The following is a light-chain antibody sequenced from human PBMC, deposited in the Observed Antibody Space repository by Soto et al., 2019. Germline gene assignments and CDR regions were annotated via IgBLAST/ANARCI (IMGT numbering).Light chain of an antibody. CDR1: QSLLHSDGYNY. V-gene: IGKV2-28*01. Sequence: DIVMTQSPLSLSVTPGEPASISCRSSQSLLHSDGYNYLDWYLQKPGQSPQLLIYLGSNRASGVSDRFSGSGSGTDFTLKISRVEAEDLGIYYCMQALQTPYTFGQGTKLEIK. J-gene: IGKJ2*01. CDR3: MQALQTPYT. CDR2: LGS.